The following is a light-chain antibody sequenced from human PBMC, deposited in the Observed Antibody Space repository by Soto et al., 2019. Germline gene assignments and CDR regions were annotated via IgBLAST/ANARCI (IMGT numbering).Light chain of an antibody. V-gene: IGKV3-15*01. CDR3: QQYNNRPPIT. CDR1: QSVSGN. Sequence: EIVMTQSPATLSVSPGERATLSCRASQSVSGNLAWYQQKPGQAPRLLIYAASTRATGIPARFSGSGSGTEFTLSICSLQSEDVAVYYRQQYNNRPPITFGPGNKVYLK. J-gene: IGKJ3*01. CDR2: AAS.